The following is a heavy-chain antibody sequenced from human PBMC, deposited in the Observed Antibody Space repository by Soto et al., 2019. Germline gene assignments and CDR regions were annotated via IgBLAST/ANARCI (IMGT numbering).Heavy chain of an antibody. CDR2: ISGSGNYT. V-gene: IGHV3-21*01. D-gene: IGHD4-4*01. CDR3: AREGINNYNEYYFDS. Sequence: SLRLSCAASGFTFSSYSMNWVRQAPGKGLEWVSSISGSGNYTHYADFLRGRFTISRDNAKTSLYLQMNSLRAEDTAVYYCAREGINNYNEYYFDSWGQGTVVTVSS. CDR1: GFTFSSYS. J-gene: IGHJ4*02.